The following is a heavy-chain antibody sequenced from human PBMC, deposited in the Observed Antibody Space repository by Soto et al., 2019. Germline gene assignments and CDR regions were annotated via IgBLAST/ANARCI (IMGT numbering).Heavy chain of an antibody. V-gene: IGHV3-66*01. CDR2: IYTGGNT. D-gene: IGHD6-13*01. CDR1: GLTVSSNY. J-gene: IGHJ5*02. Sequence: EVQLVESGGGLVQPGGSLRLSCAASGLTVSSNYMSWVRQAPGKGLECVSLIYTGGNTYYADSVRGRFTISRDSSKNILYIQRNRGRGEAPVLYYCARGLYSSRSYGSGFAPWGQEPLVPVPS. CDR3: ARGLYSSRSYGSGFAP.